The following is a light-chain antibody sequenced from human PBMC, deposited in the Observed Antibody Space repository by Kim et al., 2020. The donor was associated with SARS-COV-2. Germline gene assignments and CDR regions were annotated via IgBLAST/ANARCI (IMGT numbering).Light chain of an antibody. CDR2: AAS. J-gene: IGKJ4*01. CDR3: QQHGQWPLT. V-gene: IGKV3D-15*01. Sequence: EIVMTQSPATLSVSPGERATLSCRASESVGRFLAWYQQKPGQTPRLLIYAASTRATGIPDRFSGSGSGTDFTVTISSLQSEDVAVYYCQQHGQWPLTFGGGTKVDIK. CDR1: ESVGRF.